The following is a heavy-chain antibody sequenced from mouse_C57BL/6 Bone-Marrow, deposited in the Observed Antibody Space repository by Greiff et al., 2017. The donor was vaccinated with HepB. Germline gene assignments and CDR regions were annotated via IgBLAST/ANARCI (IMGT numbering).Heavy chain of an antibody. CDR1: GFTFTDYY. Sequence: DVQLVESGGGLVQPGGSLSLSCAASGFTFTDYYMSWVRQPPGKALEWLGFIRNKANGYTTEYSASVKGRFTISRDNSQSILYLQMNALRAEDSATYYCARYQGNYTEYYFDYWGQGTTLTVSS. CDR2: IRNKANGYTT. V-gene: IGHV7-3*01. J-gene: IGHJ2*01. CDR3: ARYQGNYTEYYFDY. D-gene: IGHD2-1*01.